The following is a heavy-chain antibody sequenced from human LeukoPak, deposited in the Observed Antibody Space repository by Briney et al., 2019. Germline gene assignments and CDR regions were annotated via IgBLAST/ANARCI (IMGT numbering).Heavy chain of an antibody. V-gene: IGHV3-30*04. CDR1: GFTFSSYA. J-gene: IGHJ4*02. D-gene: IGHD5-24*01. Sequence: PGGSLRLSCAASGFTFSSYAMHWVRQAPGKGLEWVAVISYDGSSKYYADSVKGRFTISRDNSKNTLYLQMNSLRAEDTAVYYCAKGNGYKSNPLYWGQGTLVTVSS. CDR2: ISYDGSSK. CDR3: AKGNGYKSNPLY.